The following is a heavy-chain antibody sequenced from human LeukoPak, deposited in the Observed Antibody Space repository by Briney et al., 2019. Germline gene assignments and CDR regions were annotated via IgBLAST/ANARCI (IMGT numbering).Heavy chain of an antibody. CDR3: ARVNGVIPDY. CDR2: IYYSVNT. V-gene: IGHV4-59*08. CDR1: GGSISSYY. D-gene: IGHD2-21*01. Sequence: SETLSLTCTVSGGSISSYYWSWIRQPPGKGLEWIGYIYYSVNTKYNPSLRSRVTISVDTSKNQFSLKLSSVTAADTAVYYCARVNGVIPDYWGQGTLVTVSS. J-gene: IGHJ4*02.